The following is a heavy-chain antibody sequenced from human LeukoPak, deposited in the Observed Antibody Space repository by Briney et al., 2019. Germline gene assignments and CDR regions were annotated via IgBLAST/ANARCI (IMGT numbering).Heavy chain of an antibody. Sequence: SETLALTCAVYGGSFSGYYWSWIRQPPGQGLEWNGEINHSGGTNYNPSLKSRVTISVDTSKNQFSLKLSSVTAADTAVYYCARGQGYCSGGSCSYNWFDPWGQGTLVTVSS. V-gene: IGHV4-34*01. D-gene: IGHD2-15*01. CDR2: INHSGGT. J-gene: IGHJ5*02. CDR3: ARGQGYCSGGSCSYNWFDP. CDR1: GGSFSGYY.